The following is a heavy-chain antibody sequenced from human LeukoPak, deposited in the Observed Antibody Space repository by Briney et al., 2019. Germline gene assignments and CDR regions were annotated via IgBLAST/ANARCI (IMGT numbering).Heavy chain of an antibody. CDR3: ARVHCSSTSCYRKGLGD. V-gene: IGHV1-2*02. CDR1: GDTFTGYY. CDR2: INPNSGGT. Sequence: ASVKVSCKASGDTFTGYYIHWVRQAPGQGLERMGWINPNSGGTNYAQKFQGRVTMTRDTSISTAYMELSRLRSDDTAVYYCARVHCSSTSCYRKGLGDWGQGTLVTVSS. J-gene: IGHJ4*02. D-gene: IGHD2-2*01.